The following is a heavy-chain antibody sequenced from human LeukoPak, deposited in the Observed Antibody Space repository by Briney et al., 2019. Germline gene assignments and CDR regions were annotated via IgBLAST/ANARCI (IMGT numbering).Heavy chain of an antibody. CDR2: IYYSGST. Sequence: SETLSLTCTVSGGSISSSSSYWGWIRQPPGKGLEWIGSIYYSGSTYYNPSLKSRVTISVDTSKNQFSLKLSSVTAADTAVYYCARQSMIMFMFDPWGQGTLVTVSS. CDR3: ARQSMIMFMFDP. CDR1: GGSISSSSSY. D-gene: IGHD3-16*01. J-gene: IGHJ5*02. V-gene: IGHV4-39*01.